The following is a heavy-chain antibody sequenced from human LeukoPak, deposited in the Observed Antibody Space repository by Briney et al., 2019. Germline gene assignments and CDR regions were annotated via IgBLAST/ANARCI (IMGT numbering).Heavy chain of an antibody. CDR3: ARAPGGLDSSWYQVDWYFDL. Sequence: SETLSLTCTVSGGSISSSSYYWGWIRQPPGKGLEWIGSIYYSGSTYYNPSLKSRVTISVDTSKNQFSLKLSSVTAADTAVYYCARAPGGLDSSWYQVDWYFDLWGRGTLVTVSS. D-gene: IGHD6-13*01. CDR2: IYYSGST. CDR1: GGSISSSSYY. V-gene: IGHV4-39*07. J-gene: IGHJ2*01.